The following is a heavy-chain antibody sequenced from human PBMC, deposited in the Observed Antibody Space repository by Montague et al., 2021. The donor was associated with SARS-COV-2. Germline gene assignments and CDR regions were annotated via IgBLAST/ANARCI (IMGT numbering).Heavy chain of an antibody. J-gene: IGHJ4*02. CDR3: ARIPVGSKYYFDF. CDR2: TYCRSKWYN. CDR1: RDSVSSNIAT. V-gene: IGHV6-1*01. D-gene: IGHD2-2*01. Sequence: YAISRDSVSSNIATWNWIRQSPSRGLEWLGRTYCRSKWYNDYAESVKSRITIDPDTSKHQFSLHLNSVTPEDTAVYYCARIPVGSKYYFDFWGQGTLVTVSS.